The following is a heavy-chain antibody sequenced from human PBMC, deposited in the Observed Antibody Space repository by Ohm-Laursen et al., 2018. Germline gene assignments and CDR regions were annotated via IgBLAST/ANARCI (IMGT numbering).Heavy chain of an antibody. Sequence: GTLSLTCPVSGASISGYFWSWIRQPPGKGLEWIGYIYSSGSTNYNPSLKSRVTISLDTSKNQFSLKLSSVTAADTAVYYCARQESSGWYPDYWGQGTLVTVSS. CDR2: IYSSGST. J-gene: IGHJ4*02. CDR3: ARQESSGWYPDY. V-gene: IGHV4-59*08. CDR1: GASISGYF. D-gene: IGHD6-19*01.